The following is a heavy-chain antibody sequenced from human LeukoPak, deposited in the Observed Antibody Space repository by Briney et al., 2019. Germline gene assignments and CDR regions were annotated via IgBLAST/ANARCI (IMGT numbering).Heavy chain of an antibody. D-gene: IGHD2-21*02. CDR3: ARELTANPDAFDL. CDR1: GFTFSSYS. V-gene: IGHV3-21*01. Sequence: GGSLRLSCAASGFTFSSYSMNWVRQAPGKGLEWVSSSSSSSSYIYYADSVKGRFTISRDNAKNSLYLQMNSLRAEDTAVYYCARELTANPDAFDLWGQGTMVTVSS. J-gene: IGHJ3*01. CDR2: SSSSSSYI.